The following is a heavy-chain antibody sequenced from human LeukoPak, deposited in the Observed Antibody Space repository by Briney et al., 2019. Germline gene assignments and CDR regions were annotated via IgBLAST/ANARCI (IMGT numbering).Heavy chain of an antibody. Sequence: PSETLSLTCTVSGGSISSGDYYWSWIRQPPGKGLEWIGYIYYSGSTYYNPSLKSRVTISVDTSKNQFSLKLSSVTAADTAVYYCARGAYDGSTAMVHWGQGTLVTVSS. J-gene: IGHJ4*02. CDR3: ARGAYDGSTAMVH. CDR1: GGSISSGDYY. CDR2: IYYSGST. V-gene: IGHV4-30-4*01. D-gene: IGHD5-18*01.